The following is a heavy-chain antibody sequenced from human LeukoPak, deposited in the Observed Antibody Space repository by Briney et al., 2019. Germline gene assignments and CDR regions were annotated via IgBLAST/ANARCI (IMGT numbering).Heavy chain of an antibody. Sequence: GASVKVSCKASGYTFTAYYMHWVRQAPGQGLEWMGWINPNSGGTNYAQKFQGRVTMTRDTSISTVYMELSRLTSDDTAVYSCARDPAQTYYYDPWGQGTLVTVSS. CDR1: GYTFTAYY. CDR3: ARDPAQTYYYDP. CDR2: INPNSGGT. D-gene: IGHD3-22*01. V-gene: IGHV1-2*02. J-gene: IGHJ4*02.